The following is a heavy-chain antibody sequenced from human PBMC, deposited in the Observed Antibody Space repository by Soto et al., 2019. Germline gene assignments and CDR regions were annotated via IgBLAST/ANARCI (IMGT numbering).Heavy chain of an antibody. J-gene: IGHJ5*02. CDR3: ARAFRYYYGSGQGSWTDWFDP. Sequence: PSETLSLTCTVSVGSISSGGYYWSWIRQPTGKGLDWIGYIYYSVSTYYNPSLKSRVTISVDTSKNQFSLKLSSVTAADTAVYYCARAFRYYYGSGQGSWTDWFDPWGQGTQVTVSS. CDR2: IYYSVST. D-gene: IGHD3-10*01. CDR1: VGSISSGGYY. V-gene: IGHV4-30-4*01.